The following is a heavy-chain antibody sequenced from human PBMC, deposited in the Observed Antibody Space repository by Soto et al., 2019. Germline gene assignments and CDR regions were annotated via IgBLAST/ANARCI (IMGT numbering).Heavy chain of an antibody. V-gene: IGHV3-21*01. CDR3: ARGYTGYCSGGTCYWFDP. CDR1: GFSFSSYS. J-gene: IGHJ5*02. Sequence: ESGGGLVKPGGSLRLSCAASGFSFSSYSMNWVRQAPGKGLEWVSSISSSASHINYADSVKGRFTISRDNAKKSLYLQMNGLRAEDTAVYYCARGYTGYCSGGTCYWFDPWGQGTLVTVSS. D-gene: IGHD2-15*01. CDR2: ISSSASHI.